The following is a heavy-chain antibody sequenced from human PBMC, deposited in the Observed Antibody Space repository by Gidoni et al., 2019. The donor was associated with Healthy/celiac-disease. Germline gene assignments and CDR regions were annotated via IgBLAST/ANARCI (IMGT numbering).Heavy chain of an antibody. CDR3: ARYPGEYDILTGYYMHYYYYGMDV. CDR2: TYYSGRT. V-gene: IGHV4-39*07. J-gene: IGHJ6*02. CDR1: GGSISSSSSY. Sequence: QLQLQESGPGLVKPSETLSLTCTVSGGSISSSSSYRGWIRQPPWKGLEWIVSTYYSGRTYYNPSHKSRVTISVDTSKNQFSLKLSTVTAADTAVYYCARYPGEYDILTGYYMHYYYYGMDVWGQGTTVTVSS. D-gene: IGHD3-9*01.